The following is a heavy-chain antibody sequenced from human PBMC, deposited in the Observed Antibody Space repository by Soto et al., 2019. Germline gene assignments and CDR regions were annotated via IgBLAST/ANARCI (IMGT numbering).Heavy chain of an antibody. CDR1: GYTFTSYG. D-gene: IGHD3-22*01. CDR2: ISAYNGNT. V-gene: IGHV1-18*01. Sequence: ASVKVSCKASGYTFTSYGISWVRQAPGQGLEWMGWISAYNGNTNYAQKLQGRVTMTTDTSTSTAYMELRSLRSDDTAVYYCARDDPYDSSASRSRPIYWGQGTLVTVSS. CDR3: ARDDPYDSSASRSRPIY. J-gene: IGHJ4*02.